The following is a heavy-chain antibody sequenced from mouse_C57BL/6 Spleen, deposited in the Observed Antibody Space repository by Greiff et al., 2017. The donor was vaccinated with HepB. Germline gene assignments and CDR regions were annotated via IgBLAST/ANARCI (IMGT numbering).Heavy chain of an antibody. J-gene: IGHJ1*03. CDR3: AGYDDYDSHWYFDV. CDR2: INPDSSTI. Sequence: AASGIDFSRYWMSWVRRAPGKGLEWIGEINPDSSTINYAPSLKDKFIISRDNAKNTLYLQMSKVRSEDTALYYCAGYDDYDSHWYFDVWGTGTTVTVSS. CDR1: GIDFSRYW. V-gene: IGHV4-1*01. D-gene: IGHD2-4*01.